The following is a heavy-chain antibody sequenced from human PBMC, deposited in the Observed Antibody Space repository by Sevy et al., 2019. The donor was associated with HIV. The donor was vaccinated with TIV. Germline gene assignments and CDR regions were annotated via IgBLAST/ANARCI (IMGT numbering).Heavy chain of an antibody. J-gene: IGHJ5*02. V-gene: IGHV3-48*03. CDR1: GFTFSDYQ. Sequence: GGSLRLSCAASGFTFSDYQMNWVRQAPGKGLEWVSYISTSGDTIYYADSVEGRFTISRDNAKNSLYLQMSSLRVEDTAIYYCGPGSLSWGQGTLVTVS. CDR3: GPGSLS. D-gene: IGHD3-10*01. CDR2: ISTSGDTI.